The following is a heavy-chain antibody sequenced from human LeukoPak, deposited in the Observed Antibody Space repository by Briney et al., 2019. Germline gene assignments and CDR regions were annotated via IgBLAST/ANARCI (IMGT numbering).Heavy chain of an antibody. J-gene: IGHJ4*02. CDR3: AKTRAAAGTDFDY. Sequence: GGSLRLFCAASGFTFSSYSMNWVRQAPGKGLEWVSSISSSSSYIYYADSVKGRFTISRDNFKNTLYLQMNSLRAEDTAVYYCAKTRAAAGTDFDYWGQGTLVTVSS. V-gene: IGHV3-21*04. D-gene: IGHD6-13*01. CDR1: GFTFSSYS. CDR2: ISSSSSYI.